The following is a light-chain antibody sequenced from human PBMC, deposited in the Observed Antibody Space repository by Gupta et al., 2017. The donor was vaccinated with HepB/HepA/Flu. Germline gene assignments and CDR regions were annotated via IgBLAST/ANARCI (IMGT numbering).Light chain of an antibody. CDR1: QSISSY. CDR3: QQSYSTPYT. CDR2: PAS. Sequence: DIQMTQSPFSLSASVGDRVTISCRASQSISSYLNWYQQKPGKAPKLLIYPASSLQSGVPSRFSGSGPGTDFTLTISSLQPEDFATYYCQQSYSTPYTFGQGTELEIK. V-gene: IGKV1-39*01. J-gene: IGKJ2*01.